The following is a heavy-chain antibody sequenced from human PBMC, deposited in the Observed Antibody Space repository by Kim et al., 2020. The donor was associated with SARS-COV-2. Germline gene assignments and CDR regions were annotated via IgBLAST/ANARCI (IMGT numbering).Heavy chain of an antibody. J-gene: IGHJ4*02. CDR3: ARMSGSAYRNFDY. Sequence: YAERFQGRVTITRDTSASTAYMELSSLTSEDTAVYYCARMSGSAYRNFDYWGQGTLVTVSA. D-gene: IGHD3-3*01. V-gene: IGHV1-3*01.